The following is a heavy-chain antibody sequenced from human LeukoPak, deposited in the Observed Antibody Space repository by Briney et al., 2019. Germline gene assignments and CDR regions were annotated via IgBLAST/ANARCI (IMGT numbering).Heavy chain of an antibody. D-gene: IGHD3-10*01. CDR2: IYYRGST. V-gene: IGHV4-59*01. Sequence: PSETLSLTCTVSGGSLSSYYRSWVRQPPGKGLEWIGYIYYRGSTNYNPSLKRRVSISVDTSKNQFSLKLSSVTAADTAVYYCAKFTMVRGVTRVNAFDIWGQGTMVTVSS. J-gene: IGHJ3*02. CDR3: AKFTMVRGVTRVNAFDI. CDR1: GGSLSSYY.